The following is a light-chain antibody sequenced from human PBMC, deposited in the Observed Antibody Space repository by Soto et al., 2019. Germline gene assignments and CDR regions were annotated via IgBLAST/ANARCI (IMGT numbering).Light chain of an antibody. J-gene: IGKJ4*01. V-gene: IGKV3D-15*01. CDR1: QSVSSN. Sequence: EIVMTQSPATLSVSPGERATLSCRASQSVSSNLARYQQKPGQAPRLLIYGASTRATSIPARFSGSGSGTEFTLTISRLQSEDFAVYYCQQYNNWPLTFGGGTKVEIK. CDR2: GAS. CDR3: QQYNNWPLT.